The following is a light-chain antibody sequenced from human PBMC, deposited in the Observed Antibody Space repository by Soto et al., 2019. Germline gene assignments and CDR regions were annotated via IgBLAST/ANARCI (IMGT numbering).Light chain of an antibody. CDR3: QQYGSSFGAG. V-gene: IGKV3-20*01. J-gene: IGKJ3*01. CDR2: GAS. CDR1: QSVSSSY. Sequence: EIVLTQSPGTLSLSPGERATLSCRASQSVSSSYLAWYQQKPGQAPRLLIYGASSRATGIPDRFSGSGSGTDFTLTISRLEPEDFAVYYCQQYGSSFGAGFGPGTKVDIK.